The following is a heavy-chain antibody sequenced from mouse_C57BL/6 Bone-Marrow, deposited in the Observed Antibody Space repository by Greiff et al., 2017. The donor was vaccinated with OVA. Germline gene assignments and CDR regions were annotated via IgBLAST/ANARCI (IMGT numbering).Heavy chain of an antibody. D-gene: IGHD2-10*01. CDR3: ARSLLGLDY. J-gene: IGHJ2*01. V-gene: IGHV1-81*01. CDR2: IYPRSGNT. CDR1: GYTFTSYG. Sequence: QVQLQQSGAELARPGASVKLSCTASGYTFTSYGISWVKQRTGQGLEWIGEIYPRSGNTYYTEKFTGKATLTADKSSSITYMELRSLTSEDSAVYSGARSLLGLDYWGQGTTLTVSS.